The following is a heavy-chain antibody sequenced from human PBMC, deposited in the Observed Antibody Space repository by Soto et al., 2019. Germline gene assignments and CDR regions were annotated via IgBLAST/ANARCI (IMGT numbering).Heavy chain of an antibody. J-gene: IGHJ4*02. CDR1: GDSLSSGGHY. Sequence: SETLSLTCTVSGDSLSSGGHYWSWIRQHPGKGLEWIGHIYDSVNTYYSPSLRSRVTISADMSKNQFSLNLRSVTAEDTAVYYCAKGLSVVLIRYSDYWGQGALVTVSS. CDR3: AKGLSVVLIRYSDY. V-gene: IGHV4-31*03. CDR2: IYDSVNT. D-gene: IGHD2-8*01.